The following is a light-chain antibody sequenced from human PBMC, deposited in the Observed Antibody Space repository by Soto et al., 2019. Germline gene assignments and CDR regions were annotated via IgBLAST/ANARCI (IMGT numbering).Light chain of an antibody. CDR1: SGHSNYA. J-gene: IGLJ2*01. V-gene: IGLV4-69*01. Sequence: QLVLTQSPSASASLGASVKLTCTLSSGHSNYAIAWHQQQSEKGPRYLMKLNSDGSHSKGDGIPDRFSGSSSGAERYLTISSLQSEDEAAYYCKTWGSGIVVFGGGTKVTVL. CDR2: LNSDGSH. CDR3: KTWGSGIVV.